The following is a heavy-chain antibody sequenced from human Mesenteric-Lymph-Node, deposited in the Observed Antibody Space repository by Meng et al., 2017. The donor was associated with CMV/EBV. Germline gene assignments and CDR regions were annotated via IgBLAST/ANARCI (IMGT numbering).Heavy chain of an antibody. V-gene: IGHV2-5*01. CDR1: GFSLSTSGVG. J-gene: IGHJ4*02. CDR3: AHLDYDFWSGYYFDY. Sequence: SGFSLSTSGVGVGWIRQPPGKALEWLAIIYWNDDKRYSPSLKSRLTITKDTSKNQVVLTMTNMDPVDTATYYCAHLDYDFWSGYYFDYWGQGTLVTVSS. CDR2: IYWNDDK. D-gene: IGHD3-3*01.